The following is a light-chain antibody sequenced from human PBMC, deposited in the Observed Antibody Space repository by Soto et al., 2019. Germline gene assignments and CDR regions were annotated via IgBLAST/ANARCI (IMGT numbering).Light chain of an antibody. CDR1: RTISNW. CDR2: DAS. J-gene: IGKJ1*01. Sequence: DIQMTQSPSTLSASVGDRVTITCRASRTISNWLAWFQQKPGKAPKLLIYDASNLQSGVPSRFSGSGSGTEFTLTISSLQPDDFAIYYCQQYNSYSWTFGQGTKVDIK. V-gene: IGKV1-5*01. CDR3: QQYNSYSWT.